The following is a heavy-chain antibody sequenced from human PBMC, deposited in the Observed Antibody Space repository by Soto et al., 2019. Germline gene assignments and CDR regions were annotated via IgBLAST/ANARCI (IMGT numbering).Heavy chain of an antibody. J-gene: IGHJ4*02. V-gene: IGHV1-3*01. CDR1: GYTFTNYA. Sequence: GASVKVSCKASGYTFTNYAIHWVRQAPGQRLEWMGWINAGSGHTEYSQKFQTRVTITRDTSASTAYMELSSLRSEDTAMYYCARDRFYGPGTFNYFDFWGQGTLVTVSS. D-gene: IGHD3-10*01. CDR2: INAGSGHT. CDR3: ARDRFYGPGTFNYFDF.